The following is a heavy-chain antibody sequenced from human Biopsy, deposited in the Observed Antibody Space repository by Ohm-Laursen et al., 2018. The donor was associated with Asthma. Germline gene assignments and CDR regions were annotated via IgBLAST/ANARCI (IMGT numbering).Heavy chain of an antibody. Sequence: SVEVSCKTSGYTFNSAGITWVRQAPGQGLEWMGWISVYNGNTKVAQKLQDRVTMTTDTSTSTAYMELRSLRSDDTAVYFCARAVDYSHYYGIDVWGQGTTATVS. V-gene: IGHV1-18*01. CDR3: ARAVDYSHYYGIDV. CDR2: ISVYNGNT. J-gene: IGHJ6*02. D-gene: IGHD3-10*01. CDR1: GYTFNSAG.